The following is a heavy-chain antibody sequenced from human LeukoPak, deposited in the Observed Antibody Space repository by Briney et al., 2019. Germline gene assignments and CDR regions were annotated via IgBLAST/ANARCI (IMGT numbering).Heavy chain of an antibody. Sequence: GGSLRLSCAASGFIFSNYEMNWVRQAPGKGLEWLSYISSSGSTIYYADSVKGRLTISRDNSKNTLYLQMNSLRAEDTAVYYCAKDPTDSSGYYDNYFDYWGQGTLVTVSS. CDR2: ISSSGSTI. J-gene: IGHJ4*02. CDR3: AKDPTDSSGYYDNYFDY. D-gene: IGHD3-22*01. CDR1: GFIFSNYE. V-gene: IGHV3-48*03.